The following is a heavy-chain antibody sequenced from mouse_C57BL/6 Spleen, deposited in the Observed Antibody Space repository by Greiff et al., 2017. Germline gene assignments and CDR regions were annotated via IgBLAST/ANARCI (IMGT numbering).Heavy chain of an antibody. Sequence: EVMLVESGGGLVKPGGSLKLSCAASGFTFSDYGMHWVRQAPEKGLEWVAYISSGSSTIYYADTVKGRFTISSDNAKNTLFLQMTSLRSEDTAMYYCATHYYGSSYWYFDVWGTGTTVTVSS. CDR1: GFTFSDYG. CDR3: ATHYYGSSYWYFDV. V-gene: IGHV5-17*01. J-gene: IGHJ1*03. CDR2: ISSGSSTI. D-gene: IGHD1-1*01.